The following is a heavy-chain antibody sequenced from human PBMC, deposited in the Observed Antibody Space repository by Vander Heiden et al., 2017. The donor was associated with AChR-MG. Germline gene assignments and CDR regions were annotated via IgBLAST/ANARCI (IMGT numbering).Heavy chain of an antibody. Sequence: QVQLQESGPGLVKPAETLSLACSVSGGSMSGHYWSWIRQPPGRGLEWIGYIHHSGSTNYNPSRSSRVTISLDMSKNQFFLLLTYVTVADTAIYYCARDEGNTWDHLVLAPWGQGSLVSV. V-gene: IGHV4-59*11. J-gene: IGHJ1*01. CDR2: IHHSGST. D-gene: IGHD3-9*01. CDR1: GGSMSGHY. CDR3: ARDEGNTWDHLVLAP.